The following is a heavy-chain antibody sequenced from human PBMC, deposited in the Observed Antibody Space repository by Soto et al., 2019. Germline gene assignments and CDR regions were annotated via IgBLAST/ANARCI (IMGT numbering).Heavy chain of an antibody. Sequence: PSETLSLTCTVSGGSISSSSYYWGWIRQPPGKGMEWIGSIYYSGSTYYNPSLKSRVTISVDTSKNQVSLKLSSVTAADTAVYYCAREQSGSYSDYWGQGTLVTVSS. V-gene: IGHV4-39*02. CDR1: GGSISSSSYY. J-gene: IGHJ4*02. D-gene: IGHD1-26*01. CDR2: IYYSGST. CDR3: AREQSGSYSDY.